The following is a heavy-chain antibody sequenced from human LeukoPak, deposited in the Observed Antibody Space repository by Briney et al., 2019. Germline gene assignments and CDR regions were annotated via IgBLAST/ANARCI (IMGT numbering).Heavy chain of an antibody. J-gene: IGHJ4*02. Sequence: ASVKVSCKASGGTFSSYAVSWVRQAPGQGLEWMGRIIPILGIANYAQKFQGRVTITADKSASTAYMELSSLRSEDTAVYYCARTGGSYRTDLGYWGQGTLVTVSS. CDR2: IIPILGIA. CDR1: GGTFSSYA. D-gene: IGHD1-26*01. CDR3: ARTGGSYRTDLGY. V-gene: IGHV1-69*04.